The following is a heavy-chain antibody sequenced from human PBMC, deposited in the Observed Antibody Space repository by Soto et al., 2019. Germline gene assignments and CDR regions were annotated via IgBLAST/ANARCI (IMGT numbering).Heavy chain of an antibody. V-gene: IGHV3-21*01. CDR3: ARDYFLYYNQYYFDY. J-gene: IGHJ4*02. Sequence: GGSLRLSCAASGFTFSSYSMNWVRQAPGKGLEWVSSISSSSSYIYYADSVKGRFTISRDNAKNSLYLQMNSLRAEDTAVYYCARDYFLYYNQYYFDYWGQGTLVTVSS. D-gene: IGHD3-10*01. CDR2: ISSSSSYI. CDR1: GFTFSSYS.